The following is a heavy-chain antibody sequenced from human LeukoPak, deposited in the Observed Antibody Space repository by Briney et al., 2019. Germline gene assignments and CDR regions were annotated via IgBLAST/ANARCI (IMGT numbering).Heavy chain of an antibody. V-gene: IGHV4-59*01. Sequence: PSETLSLTCAVYGGSFSSYYWSWIRQPPGKGLEWIGYIYYSGSTNYNPSLKSRVTISVDTSKNQFSLKLSSVTAADTAVYYCARNYYDSSGYYFVDYWGQGTLVTVSS. CDR1: GGSFSSYY. D-gene: IGHD3-22*01. J-gene: IGHJ4*02. CDR2: IYYSGST. CDR3: ARNYYDSSGYYFVDY.